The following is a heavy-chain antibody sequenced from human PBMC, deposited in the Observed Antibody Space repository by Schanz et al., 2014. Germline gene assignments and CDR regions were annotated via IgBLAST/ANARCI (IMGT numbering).Heavy chain of an antibody. CDR1: GFSFTTYA. CDR2: IKEDGSVK. V-gene: IGHV3-7*02. CDR3: ARNRGSGGQNWYFDL. J-gene: IGHJ2*01. D-gene: IGHD1-26*01. Sequence: EVQLVESGGGLVKPGGSLRLSCASSGFSFTTYAMSWVRQAPGKGLEWVANIKEDGSVKDYVDSVKGRFTISRDNAKNSLYLQMTSLRAEDTAVYYCARNRGSGGQNWYFDLWGRGTLVTVSS.